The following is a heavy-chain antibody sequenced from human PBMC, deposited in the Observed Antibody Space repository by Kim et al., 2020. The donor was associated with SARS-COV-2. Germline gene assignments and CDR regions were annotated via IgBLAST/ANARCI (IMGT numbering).Heavy chain of an antibody. V-gene: IGHV5-51*01. Sequence: YPGDADTRYSPSFHGQVTISADKSISTAYLQWGSLKASDTAMYYCARIGDYWGQGTLVTVSS. CDR3: ARIGDY. J-gene: IGHJ4*02. D-gene: IGHD2-15*01. CDR2: YPGDADT.